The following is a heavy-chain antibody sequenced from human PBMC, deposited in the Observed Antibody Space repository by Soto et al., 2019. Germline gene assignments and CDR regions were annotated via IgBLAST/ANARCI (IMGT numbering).Heavy chain of an antibody. CDR2: ISAYNGNT. V-gene: IGHV1-18*01. Sequence: QVQLVQSGAEVKKPGASVKVSCKASGYTFTSYGISWVRQAPGQGLEWMGWISAYNGNTKHSQKPQGRVSMTTETSKSTAYTELRSVSSDDTAVYYCARDLGAQIVEYWGQGTLVTVSS. J-gene: IGHJ4*02. CDR1: GYTFTSYG. D-gene: IGHD1-26*01. CDR3: ARDLGAQIVEY.